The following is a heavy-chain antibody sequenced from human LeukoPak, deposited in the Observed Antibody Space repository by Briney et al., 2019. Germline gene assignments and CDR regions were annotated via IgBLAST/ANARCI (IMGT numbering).Heavy chain of an antibody. CDR2: IYTSGST. CDR1: SGSISTSNYY. CDR3: ARGLKGSGWYGAFDI. V-gene: IGHV4-61*02. D-gene: IGHD6-19*01. Sequence: PSETLSLTCTVSSGSISTSNYYWSWIRQPAGKGLEWIGRIYTSGSTNYNPSLKSRVTISVDTSKNQFSLKLSSVTAADTAVYYCARGLKGSGWYGAFDIWGQGTMVTVSS. J-gene: IGHJ3*02.